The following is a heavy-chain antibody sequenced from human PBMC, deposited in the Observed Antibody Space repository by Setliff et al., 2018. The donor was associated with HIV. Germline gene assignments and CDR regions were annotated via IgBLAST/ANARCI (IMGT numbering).Heavy chain of an antibody. D-gene: IGHD5-18*01. CDR1: GFTFSSYA. V-gene: IGHV3-48*01. CDR2: LTSGTATM. J-gene: IGHJ4*02. Sequence: GGSLRLSCAASGFTFSSYAMSWVRQAPGKGLEWLSYLTSGTATMYYADSVKGRFTISRDNVKNSLYLQMNSLRAEDTAVYFCARGVDTTMVPPPYWGQGTLVTVSS. CDR3: ARGVDTTMVPPPY.